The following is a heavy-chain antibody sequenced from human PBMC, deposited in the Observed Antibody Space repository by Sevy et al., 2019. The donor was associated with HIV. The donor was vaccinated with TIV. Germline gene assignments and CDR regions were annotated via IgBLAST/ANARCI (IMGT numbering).Heavy chain of an antibody. CDR3: ARDGLLWFGELFTHYYYYGMDV. CDR1: GFTFSSYA. V-gene: IGHV3-30-3*01. J-gene: IGHJ6*02. Sequence: GGSLRLSCAASGFTFSSYAMHWVRQAPGKGLEWVAVISYDGSNKYYADSVKGRFTISRDNSKNTLYLQMNSLRAEDTAVYYCARDGLLWFGELFTHYYYYGMDVWGQGTTVTVSS. CDR2: ISYDGSNK. D-gene: IGHD3-10*01.